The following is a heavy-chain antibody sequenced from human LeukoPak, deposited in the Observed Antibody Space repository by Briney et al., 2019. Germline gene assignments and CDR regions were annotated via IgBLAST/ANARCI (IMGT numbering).Heavy chain of an antibody. CDR2: INPNSGGT. CDR1: GYTFTGYY. CDR3: ARDPPPIWPTVTYYFDY. Sequence: ASVKDSCKASGYTFTGYYMHWVRQAPGQGLEWMGWINPNSGGTNYAQKFQGRVTMTRDTSISTAYMELSRLRSDDTAVYYCARDPPPIWPTVTYYFDYWGQGTLVTVSS. J-gene: IGHJ4*02. D-gene: IGHD4-17*01. V-gene: IGHV1-2*02.